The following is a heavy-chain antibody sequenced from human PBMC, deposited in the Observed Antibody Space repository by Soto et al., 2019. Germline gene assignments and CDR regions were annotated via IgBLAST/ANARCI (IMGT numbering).Heavy chain of an antibody. J-gene: IGHJ4*02. CDR1: GFSFNTHA. V-gene: IGHV3-23*01. CDR2: ISDDGGFR. Sequence: GGSLRLSCAASGFSFNTHAMNWVRQAPGKGLEWVSGISDDGGFRYYADSAKGRFTISRDNSKNTVYLQMNGLRADDTAVYYCAKARGSGSRVFDFWGRGTLVTVSS. D-gene: IGHD3-10*01. CDR3: AKARGSGSRVFDF.